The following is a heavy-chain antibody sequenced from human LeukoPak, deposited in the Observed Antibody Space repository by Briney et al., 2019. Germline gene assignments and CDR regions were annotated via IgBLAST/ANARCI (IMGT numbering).Heavy chain of an antibody. V-gene: IGHV3-11*01. Sequence: GGSLRLSCAASGFTFSSYAMSWIRQAPGKGLEWVSYISSSGSTIYYADSVKGRFTISRDNAKNSLYLQMNSLRAEDTAVYYCAKETNIVATNLFDYWGQGTPVTVSS. CDR2: ISSSGSTI. CDR3: AKETNIVATNLFDY. CDR1: GFTFSSYA. D-gene: IGHD5-12*01. J-gene: IGHJ4*02.